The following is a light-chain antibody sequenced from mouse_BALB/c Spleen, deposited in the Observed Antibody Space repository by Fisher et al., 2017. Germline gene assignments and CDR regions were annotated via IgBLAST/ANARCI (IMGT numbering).Light chain of an antibody. V-gene: IGKV4-59*01. Sequence: IVITQTTAIMSASPGEKVTMTCSASSSVSYMYWYQQKSGTSPKRWIYDTSKLASGVPARFSGSGSGTSYSLTISSMEAEDAATYYCQQYHSYPPWTFGGGTKLEIK. CDR2: DTS. J-gene: IGKJ1*01. CDR3: QQYHSYPPWT. CDR1: SSVSY.